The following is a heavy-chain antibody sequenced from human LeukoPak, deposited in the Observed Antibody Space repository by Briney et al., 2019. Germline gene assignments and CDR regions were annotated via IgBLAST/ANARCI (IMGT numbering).Heavy chain of an antibody. V-gene: IGHV4-4*07. CDR1: GGSITSDY. CDR2: IFTSGSA. CDR3: SRGGANDL. D-gene: IGHD4/OR15-4a*01. Sequence: SETLSLTCTVVGGSITSDYWSWIRQPAGKGLEWMGRIFTSGSAACNPSLKSRVTMSLDTSKNQFFLKLSSVTAADTAAYFCSRGGANDLWGQGTLVTVSS. J-gene: IGHJ5*02.